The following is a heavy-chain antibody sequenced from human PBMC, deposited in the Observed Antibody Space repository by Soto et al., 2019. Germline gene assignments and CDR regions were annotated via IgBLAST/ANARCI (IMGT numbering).Heavy chain of an antibody. CDR2: IYHSGNT. D-gene: IGHD1-26*01. CDR1: CGSISSRDW. J-gene: IGHJ6*02. V-gene: IGHV4-4*02. CDR3: AGLGPPDYCLDA. Sequence: SETLSLTCDVSCGSISSRDWWNWVRQPPGKGLEWIGEIYHSGNTNYNPSLKSRVTISVDKSKSQFSLKLNSVTAADTAVYYCAGLGPPDYCLDAWGQGTTVTVSS.